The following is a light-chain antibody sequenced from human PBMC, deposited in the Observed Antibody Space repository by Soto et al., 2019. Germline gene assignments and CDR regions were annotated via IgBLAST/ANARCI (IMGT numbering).Light chain of an antibody. CDR2: KAS. Sequence: DIQMTQSPSTLSASVGDRVTFACRASQNIVDWLAWYQQKPGKAPKLLIYKASNLESGVPSRFGGSGSGSEFTLTISSLQPDDFATYYCQQYNSYSRTFGQGTKVDI. CDR3: QQYNSYSRT. CDR1: QNIVDW. V-gene: IGKV1-5*03. J-gene: IGKJ1*01.